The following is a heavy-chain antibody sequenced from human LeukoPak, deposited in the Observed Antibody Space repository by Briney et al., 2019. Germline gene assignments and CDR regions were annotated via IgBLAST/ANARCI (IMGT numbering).Heavy chain of an antibody. CDR3: ARDTGRSGACSSTSCYSI. J-gene: IGHJ4*02. Sequence: SETLSLTCTVSGGSISSYYWSWIRQHPGKGLEWIGYIYYSGSTYYNPSLKSRVTISVDTSKNQFSLKLSSVTAADTAVYYCARDTGRSGACSSTSCYSIWGQGTLVTVSS. V-gene: IGHV4-59*06. CDR2: IYYSGST. CDR1: GGSISSYY. D-gene: IGHD2-2*01.